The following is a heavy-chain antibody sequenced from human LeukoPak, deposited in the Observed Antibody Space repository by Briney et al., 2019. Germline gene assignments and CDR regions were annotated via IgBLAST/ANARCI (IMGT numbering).Heavy chain of an antibody. CDR1: GFTFSSYW. V-gene: IGHV3-7*01. J-gene: IGHJ6*03. Sequence: PGGSLRLSCAASGFTFSSYWMSWVRQAPGKGLEWVANIKQDGSEKYYVDSVKGRFTISRDNAKNSLYLQMNSLRAEDTAVYYCARGCSGWCYGYYYYYMDVWGKGTTVTVSS. D-gene: IGHD6-19*01. CDR2: IKQDGSEK. CDR3: ARGCSGWCYGYYYYYMDV.